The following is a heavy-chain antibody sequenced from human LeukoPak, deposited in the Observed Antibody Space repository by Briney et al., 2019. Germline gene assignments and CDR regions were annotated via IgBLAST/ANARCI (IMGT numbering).Heavy chain of an antibody. Sequence: PSETLSLTCTVSGASITNYYWTWIRQPPEKGLEWIGYIYYRGSTNYSPSLKSRVSMSVDTSKNQFSLRLTSVTAADTAVYYCARDKRLYDSTGYRRVLYSYGMDVWGQGTTVTVSS. CDR2: IYYRGST. CDR1: GASITNYY. J-gene: IGHJ6*02. D-gene: IGHD3-22*01. V-gene: IGHV4-59*01. CDR3: ARDKRLYDSTGYRRVLYSYGMDV.